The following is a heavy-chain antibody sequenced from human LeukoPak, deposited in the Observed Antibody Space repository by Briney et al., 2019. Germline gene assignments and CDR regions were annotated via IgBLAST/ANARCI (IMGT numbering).Heavy chain of an antibody. CDR3: ARQFSIVVPAAVNWFDP. CDR1: GYTFTSYY. CDR2: INPSGGST. J-gene: IGHJ5*02. D-gene: IGHD2-2*01. V-gene: IGHV1-46*01. Sequence: ASVKVSCKASGYTFTSYYMHWVRQAPGQGLEWMGIINPSGGSTSYAQKFQGRVTMTRDTSTSTVYMELSSLRSEDTAVYYCARQFSIVVPAAVNWFDPWGQGTLVTVSS.